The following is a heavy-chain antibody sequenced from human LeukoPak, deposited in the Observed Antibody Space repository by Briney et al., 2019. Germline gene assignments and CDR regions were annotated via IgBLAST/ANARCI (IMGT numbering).Heavy chain of an antibody. CDR1: TYTFTGYY. V-gene: IGHV1-2*02. D-gene: IGHD2-2*01. Sequence: ASVRVSCKASTYTFTGYYINWVRQAPGQGLEWMGWMNPNSGGTSFAQKFQGRVTMTRDTSISTAYMELSRLRSDDTAVYYCARRRIDCSTTTCYVDYWGQGTLVTVSS. CDR2: MNPNSGGT. J-gene: IGHJ4*02. CDR3: ARRRIDCSTTTCYVDY.